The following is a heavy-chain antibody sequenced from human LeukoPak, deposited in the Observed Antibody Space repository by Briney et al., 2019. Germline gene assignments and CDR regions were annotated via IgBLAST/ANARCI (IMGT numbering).Heavy chain of an antibody. CDR2: IYYSGST. Sequence: SETLSLTCTVSGGSISSGGYYWSWIRQHPGKGLEWIGCIYYSGSTYYNPSLKSRVTISVDTSKNQFSLKLSSVTAADTAVYYCARDNGGKFNWIDPWGQGTLVTVSS. V-gene: IGHV4-31*03. D-gene: IGHD4-23*01. CDR1: GGSISSGGYY. CDR3: ARDNGGKFNWIDP. J-gene: IGHJ5*02.